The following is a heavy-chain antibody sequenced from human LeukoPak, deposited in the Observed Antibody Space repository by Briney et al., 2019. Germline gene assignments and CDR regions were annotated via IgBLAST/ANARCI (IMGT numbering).Heavy chain of an antibody. D-gene: IGHD3-10*01. J-gene: IGHJ3*02. CDR2: IYPGDSDT. Sequence: GESLKISCKGSGYSFTSHWIGWVRQMPGKGLEWMGIIYPGDSDTRYSPPFQGQVTISADKSISSAYLQWSSLKASDTAMYYCARLRSWFGELGVFDIWGQGTMVTVSS. V-gene: IGHV5-51*01. CDR3: ARLRSWFGELGVFDI. CDR1: GYSFTSHW.